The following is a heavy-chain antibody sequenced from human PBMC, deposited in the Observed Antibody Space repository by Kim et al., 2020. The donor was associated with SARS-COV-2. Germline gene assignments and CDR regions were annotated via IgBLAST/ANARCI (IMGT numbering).Heavy chain of an antibody. J-gene: IGHJ4*02. D-gene: IGHD6-19*01. CDR3: AKVAVAGTFDY. V-gene: IGHV3-23*01. Sequence: YYADSVKGRFTISRDNSKNTLYLQMNSLRAEDTAVYYCAKVAVAGTFDYWGQGTLVTVSS.